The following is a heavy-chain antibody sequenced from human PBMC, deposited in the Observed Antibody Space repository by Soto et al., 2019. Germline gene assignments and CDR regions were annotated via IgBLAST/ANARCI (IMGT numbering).Heavy chain of an antibody. CDR3: ARVGESYDILTGYYNVIGFDY. V-gene: IGHV4-4*02. J-gene: IGHJ4*02. CDR1: GGSISSSNW. D-gene: IGHD3-9*01. CDR2: IYHSGST. Sequence: PSETLSLTCAVSGGSISSSNWWSWVRQPPGKGLEWIGEIYHSGSTNYNPSLKSRVTISVDKSKNQFSLKLSSVTAADTAVYYCARVGESYDILTGYYNVIGFDYWGQGTLVTVSA.